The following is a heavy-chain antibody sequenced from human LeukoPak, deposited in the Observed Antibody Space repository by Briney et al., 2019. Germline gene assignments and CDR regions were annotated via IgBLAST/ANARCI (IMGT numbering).Heavy chain of an antibody. D-gene: IGHD3-3*01. Sequence: SETLSLTCTVSGGSISSYYWSWIRQPAGKGLEWIGRIYTSGSTNYNPSLKSRVTMSVDTFKNQFSLKLSSVTAADTAVYYCARSLYDFWSGYYPLGYWGQGTLVTVSS. J-gene: IGHJ4*02. CDR3: ARSLYDFWSGYYPLGY. V-gene: IGHV4-4*07. CDR1: GGSISSYY. CDR2: IYTSGST.